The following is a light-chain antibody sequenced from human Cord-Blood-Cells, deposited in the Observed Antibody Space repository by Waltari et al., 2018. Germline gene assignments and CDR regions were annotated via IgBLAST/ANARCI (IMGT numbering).Light chain of an antibody. Sequence: QSVLTQPPSASGTPGQRVTISCSGSSSTIGSNTVNWYQQLPGTAPKLLIYSNNQRPSGVPDRFSGSKSGTSASLAISGLQSEDVADYYCAAWDDSLNGVVFGGGTKLTVL. V-gene: IGLV1-44*01. CDR3: AAWDDSLNGVV. CDR2: SNN. CDR1: SSTIGSNT. J-gene: IGLJ2*01.